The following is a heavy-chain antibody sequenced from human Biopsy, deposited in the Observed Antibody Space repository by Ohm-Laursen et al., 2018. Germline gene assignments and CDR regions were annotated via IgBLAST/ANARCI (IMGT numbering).Heavy chain of an antibody. CDR3: ARHPTGFWFDP. J-gene: IGHJ5*02. V-gene: IGHV4-39*01. CDR2: IYNSETT. Sequence: SDTLSLTCTVSGDSISTSTTYYWAWLRQPPGKGLEWIGSIYNSETTFYNPSIKSRVAISVHTSTNEFSLKVSSVTAADTALYYCARHPTGFWFDPWGHGTLVTVSS. CDR1: GDSISTSTTYY.